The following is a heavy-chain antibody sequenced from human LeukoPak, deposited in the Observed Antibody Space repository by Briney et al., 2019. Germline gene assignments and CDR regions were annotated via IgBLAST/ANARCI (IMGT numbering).Heavy chain of an antibody. Sequence: GGSLRLSCAASGFTFSSYAMSWVRQAPGKGLEWVSAISGSGGSTYYADSVKGRFTISRDNSKNTLYLQMNSLRAEDTAVYYCARNYDFWSGYYLDYWGQGTLVTVSS. V-gene: IGHV3-23*01. CDR2: ISGSGGST. CDR3: ARNYDFWSGYYLDY. CDR1: GFTFSSYA. J-gene: IGHJ4*02. D-gene: IGHD3-3*01.